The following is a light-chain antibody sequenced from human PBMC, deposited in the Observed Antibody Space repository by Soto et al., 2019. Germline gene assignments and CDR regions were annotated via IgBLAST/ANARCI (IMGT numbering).Light chain of an antibody. CDR1: QSVSSN. V-gene: IGKV3-15*01. J-gene: IGKJ5*01. CDR2: GAS. CDR3: QQYNDWPPKVT. Sequence: EIVMMQSPATLSISPGERATLSCRASQSVSSNLAWYQQKPGQAPRLLIYGASTRATGIPARFSGSGSGTEFTLTISSLQSEDFVVYYCQQYNDWPPKVTFGQGTRLEI.